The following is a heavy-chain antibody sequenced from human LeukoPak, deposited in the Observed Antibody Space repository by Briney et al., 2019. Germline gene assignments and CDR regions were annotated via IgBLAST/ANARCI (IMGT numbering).Heavy chain of an antibody. Sequence: GGSLRLSCAASGFTFSSYAMHWVRQAPGKGLEWLSVISGSGGSTYSADSVKGRFTISRDNSKNTLYLQMNSLRAEDTAVYFCAKSQDGGRLFHFDYWGQGTLVTVSS. D-gene: IGHD1-26*01. CDR2: ISGSGGST. CDR3: AKSQDGGRLFHFDY. CDR1: GFTFSSYA. V-gene: IGHV3-23*01. J-gene: IGHJ4*02.